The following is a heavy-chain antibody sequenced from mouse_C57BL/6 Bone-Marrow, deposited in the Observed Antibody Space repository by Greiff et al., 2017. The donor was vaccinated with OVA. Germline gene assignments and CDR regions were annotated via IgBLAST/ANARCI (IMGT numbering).Heavy chain of an antibody. J-gene: IGHJ4*01. D-gene: IGHD1-1*01. CDR3: ARHERITTVVATRAMDY. Sequence: VQLQQSGAELVKPGASVKLSCKASGYTFTEYTIHWVKQRSGQGLEWIGWFYPGSGSIKYNEKFKDKATLTAEKSSSTVYMELSRLTSEGSAVYDGARHERITTVVATRAMDYWGQGTSVTVSS. CDR2: FYPGSGSI. V-gene: IGHV1-62-2*01. CDR1: GYTFTEYT.